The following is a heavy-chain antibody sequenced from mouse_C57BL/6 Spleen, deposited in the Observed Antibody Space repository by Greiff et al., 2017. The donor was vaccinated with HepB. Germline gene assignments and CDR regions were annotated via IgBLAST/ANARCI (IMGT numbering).Heavy chain of an antibody. CDR1: GYTFTDYE. J-gene: IGHJ4*01. V-gene: IGHV1-15*01. CDR3: TRSTMITTRYYAMDY. Sequence: QVQLKQSGAELVRPGASVTLSCKASGYTFTDYEMHWVKQTPVHGLEWIGAIDPETGGTAYNQKFKGKAILTADKSSSTAYMELRSLTSEDSAVYYCTRSTMITTRYYAMDYWGQGTSVTVSS. CDR2: IDPETGGT. D-gene: IGHD2-4*01.